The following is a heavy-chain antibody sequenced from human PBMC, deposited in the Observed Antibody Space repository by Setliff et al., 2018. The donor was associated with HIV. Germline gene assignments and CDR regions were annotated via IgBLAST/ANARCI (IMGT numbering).Heavy chain of an antibody. V-gene: IGHV2-70*11. CDR2: IDWDDDK. J-gene: IGHJ4*02. Sequence: SGPTLVNPTQTLTLTCTFSGFSLSKSGMCVSWIRQPPGKALEWLARIDWDDDKYYNTSLKTRLTISKDTSKNQVVLKMTNVDPVDTATYYCARMISYSPYFDYWGQGTLVTVSS. D-gene: IGHD1-26*01. CDR1: GFSLSKSGMC. CDR3: ARMISYSPYFDY.